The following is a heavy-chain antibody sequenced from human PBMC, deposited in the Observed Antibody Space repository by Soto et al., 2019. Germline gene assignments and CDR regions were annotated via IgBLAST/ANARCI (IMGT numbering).Heavy chain of an antibody. Sequence: QVQLQESGPGLVKPSQTLSLTCTVSGGSISNIGYYWNWIRQNPGKGLEWIGYIYYSGSTYYNPSLKSRVTISIDTSKRQFSQQLSSVTAADTAVYYCASGWREEEELQAHYFAMDVWGQGTTVTVSS. CDR2: IYYSGST. J-gene: IGHJ6*02. V-gene: IGHV4-31*03. CDR1: GGSISNIGYY. CDR3: ASGWREEEELQAHYFAMDV. D-gene: IGHD1-7*01.